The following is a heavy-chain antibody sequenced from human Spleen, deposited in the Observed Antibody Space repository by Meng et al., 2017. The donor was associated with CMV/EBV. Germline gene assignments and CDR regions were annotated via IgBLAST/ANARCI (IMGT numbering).Heavy chain of an antibody. V-gene: IGHV1-18*01. J-gene: IGHJ4*02. Sequence: NYGSSWVRQTPGQRLGWMGWIGGYNGDTKYAQNFQDGVTMTTGTSANTAYMELGSLRSDDTAVYYCARDPSRVLRFLEWSSQAFDYWGQGTLVTVSS. CDR1: NYG. D-gene: IGHD3-3*01. CDR2: IGGYNGDT. CDR3: ARDPSRVLRFLEWSSQAFDY.